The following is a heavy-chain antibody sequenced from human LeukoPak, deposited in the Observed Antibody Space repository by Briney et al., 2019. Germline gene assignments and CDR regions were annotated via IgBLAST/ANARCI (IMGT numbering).Heavy chain of an antibody. CDR1: GYTFTSYY. V-gene: IGHV1-46*01. CDR2: INPTGDST. J-gene: IGHJ6*03. CDR3: ARGPPIRGYRYGYDTGYYYSYSMDV. Sequence: ASVKVSCKASGYTFTSYYMHWVRQAPGQGLEWMGLINPTGDSTGHAQKFQGRVTVTRDTSISTAYMELSSLRSEDTAVYYCARGPPIRGYRYGYDTGYYYSYSMDVWGKGTTVTISS. D-gene: IGHD5-18*01.